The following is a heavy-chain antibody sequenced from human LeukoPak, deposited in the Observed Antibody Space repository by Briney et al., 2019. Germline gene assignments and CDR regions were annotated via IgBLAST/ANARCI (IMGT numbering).Heavy chain of an antibody. Sequence: GGSLRLSCAASGFTFSSYSMNWVRQAPGKGLEWVSSISSSSSHIYYADSVKGRFTISRDNAKNSLYLQMNSLRAEDTAVYYCARDGHGDYFDYWGQGILVTVSS. CDR3: ARDGHGDYFDY. D-gene: IGHD4-17*01. CDR1: GFTFSSYS. CDR2: ISSSSSHI. J-gene: IGHJ4*02. V-gene: IGHV3-21*01.